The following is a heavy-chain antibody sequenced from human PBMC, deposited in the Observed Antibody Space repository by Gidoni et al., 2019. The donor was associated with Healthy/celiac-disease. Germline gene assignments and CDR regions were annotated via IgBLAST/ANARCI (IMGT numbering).Heavy chain of an antibody. CDR1: GGSFSGYY. CDR3: ARGYYGSGSYWSYNWFDP. CDR2: IKHSGST. V-gene: IGHV4-34*01. Sequence: QVQLQQWGAGLLKPSETLSLTCAAYGGSFSGYYWSWIRQPPGKGLEWIGEIKHSGSTNYNPSRKSRVTISVDTSKNQFSLKLSSVTAADTAVYYCARGYYGSGSYWSYNWFDPWGQGTLVTVSS. J-gene: IGHJ5*02. D-gene: IGHD3-10*01.